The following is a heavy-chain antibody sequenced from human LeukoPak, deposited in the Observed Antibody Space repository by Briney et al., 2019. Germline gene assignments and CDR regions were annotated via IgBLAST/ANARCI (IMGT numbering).Heavy chain of an antibody. D-gene: IGHD3-10*01. Sequence: SETLSLTCTVSGGSISSSSYYWGWIRQPPGKGLEWIGTFYYTGSTYCNPSLKSRVTISVDKSKNQFSLKLSSVTAADTAVYYCARHITMVRGVIRPNDYWGQGTLVTVSS. V-gene: IGHV4-39*01. CDR1: GGSISSSSYY. J-gene: IGHJ4*02. CDR2: FYYTGST. CDR3: ARHITMVRGVIRPNDY.